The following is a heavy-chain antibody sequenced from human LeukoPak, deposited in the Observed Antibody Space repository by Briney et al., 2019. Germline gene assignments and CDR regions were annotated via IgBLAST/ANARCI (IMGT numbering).Heavy chain of an antibody. CDR2: ISSIGSTI. J-gene: IGHJ4*02. CDR1: GFTFSSYE. CDR3: ARTAFDDSR. Sequence: GGSLRLSCAASGFTFSSYEMNWVRQAPGKGLEWVSYISSIGSTIYYADSVKGRFTISRDNAKNSLYLQMNSLRAEDTAVYYCARTAFDDSRWGQGTLVTVSS. V-gene: IGHV3-48*03. D-gene: IGHD3-16*01.